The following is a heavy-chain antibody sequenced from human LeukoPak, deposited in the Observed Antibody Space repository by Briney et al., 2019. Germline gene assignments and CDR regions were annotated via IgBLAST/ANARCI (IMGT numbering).Heavy chain of an antibody. D-gene: IGHD5-18*01. CDR3: ATDAYSYGSRVYYFDY. CDR1: GFTFSSYS. J-gene: IGHJ4*02. Sequence: GGSLRLSCAASGFTFSSYSMNWIRQVPGKGLEWVSYISSSSSTIYYADSVQGRFTISRDNDRNSLYLQMNSLRDEDTAVYYCATDAYSYGSRVYYFDYWGQGALVTVSS. CDR2: ISSSSSTI. V-gene: IGHV3-48*02.